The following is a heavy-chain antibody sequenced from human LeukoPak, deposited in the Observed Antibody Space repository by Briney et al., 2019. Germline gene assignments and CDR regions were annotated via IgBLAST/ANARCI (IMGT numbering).Heavy chain of an antibody. Sequence: SETLSLTCAVYGGSFSGYYWSWIRQPPGKGLEWIGEINHSGSTNYNPSLKSRVTISVDTSKIQFSLKLSSVTAADTAMYYCARHPFSAMVRGLYFDNWGQGTLVTVSS. J-gene: IGHJ4*02. V-gene: IGHV4-34*01. CDR3: ARHPFSAMVRGLYFDN. CDR2: INHSGST. CDR1: GGSFSGYY. D-gene: IGHD3-10*01.